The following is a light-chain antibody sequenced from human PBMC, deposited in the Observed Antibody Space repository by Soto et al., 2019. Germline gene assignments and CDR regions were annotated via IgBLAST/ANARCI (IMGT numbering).Light chain of an antibody. CDR3: QVWDTTNDQPI. Sequence: SYVLTQRPSVSVAPEKTARITCGGDTIGDKAVHWYQHRPGQAPVLVIYYDFERPSGIHERFSGSNSGNTATLTISRVEAGDEADYYCQVWDTTNDQPIFGGGTKLTVL. CDR1: TIGDKA. J-gene: IGLJ2*01. V-gene: IGLV3-21*04. CDR2: YDF.